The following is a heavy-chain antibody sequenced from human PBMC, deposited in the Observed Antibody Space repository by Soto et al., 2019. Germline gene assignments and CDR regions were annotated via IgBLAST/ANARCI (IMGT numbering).Heavy chain of an antibody. J-gene: IGHJ4*02. D-gene: IGHD3-3*01. CDR3: ARTYYDFWSGYYDY. CDR1: GFTFSSYS. V-gene: IGHV3-48*01. CDR2: ISSSSSTI. Sequence: GGSLRLSCAASGFTFSSYSMNWVRQAPGKGLEWVSYISSSSSTIYYADSVKGRFTISRDNAKNSLYLQMNSLRAEDTAVYYCARTYYDFWSGYYDYWGQGTLVTVSS.